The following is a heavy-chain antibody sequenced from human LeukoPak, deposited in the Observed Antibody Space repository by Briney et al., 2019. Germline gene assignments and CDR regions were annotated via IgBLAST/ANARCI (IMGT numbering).Heavy chain of an antibody. J-gene: IGHJ4*02. CDR3: ARRAYSAAYWKHFDY. CDR1: GGSISSSSDY. D-gene: IGHD1-1*01. Sequence: SGTLSLTCTVSGGSISSSSDYWGWIRQAPGKGLEWIGSIYYHENTYYNSSLKSRVTISVDTSKNQFSLKLNSVTAADTAVYFCARRAYSAAYWKHFDYWGQGTLVTVSS. V-gene: IGHV4-39*01. CDR2: IYYHENT.